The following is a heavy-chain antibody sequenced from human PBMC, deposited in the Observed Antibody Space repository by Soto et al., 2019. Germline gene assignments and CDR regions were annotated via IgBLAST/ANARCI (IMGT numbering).Heavy chain of an antibody. D-gene: IGHD3-3*01. J-gene: IGHJ6*02. Sequence: SETLSLTCTVSGGSISSDDYYWNWIRQPPGKGLEWIGYIYYSGSTHYNPSLKSRVTISVDTSKNQFSLKLSSVTAADTAVYYCARDPRITIFGMSTPYGMDVWGQGATVTVSS. V-gene: IGHV4-30-4*01. CDR1: GGSISSDDYY. CDR3: ARDPRITIFGMSTPYGMDV. CDR2: IYYSGST.